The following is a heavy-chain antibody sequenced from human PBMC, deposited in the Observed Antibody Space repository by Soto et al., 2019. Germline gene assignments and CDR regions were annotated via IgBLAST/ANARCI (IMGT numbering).Heavy chain of an antibody. CDR1: GGSISSYY. Sequence: SETLSLTCTVSGGSISSYYWSWIRQPPGKGLEWIGYIYYSGSTNYNPSLKSRVTISVDTSKNQFSLKLSSVTAADTAVYYCAGFHQLTECFDPWGQGTLVTVSS. CDR2: IYYSGST. V-gene: IGHV4-59*01. D-gene: IGHD3-3*01. J-gene: IGHJ5*02. CDR3: AGFHQLTECFDP.